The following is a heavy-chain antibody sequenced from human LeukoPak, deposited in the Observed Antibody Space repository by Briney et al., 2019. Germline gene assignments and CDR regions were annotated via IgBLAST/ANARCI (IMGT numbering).Heavy chain of an antibody. Sequence: PGGSLRLSCAASGLSVSSNYMSWVRQAPGKGLGWVSVIYSGGSRYYAGSVKGRITISRHNSNNTLYLQMNSLRADDTAVYYCARVSTGDWGQGTLVTVSS. CDR1: GLSVSSNY. CDR3: ARVSTGD. CDR2: IYSGGSR. V-gene: IGHV3-53*04. J-gene: IGHJ4*02. D-gene: IGHD1-1*01.